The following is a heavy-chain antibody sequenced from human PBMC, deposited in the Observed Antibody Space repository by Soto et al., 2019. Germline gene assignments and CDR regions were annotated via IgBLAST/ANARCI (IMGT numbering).Heavy chain of an antibody. D-gene: IGHD6-19*01. CDR2: INPNTGGT. Sequence: GASVKVSCKASENSFSDYYIHWVRQAPGLGLEWMGWINPNTGGTNYIKKFQGRVTMTRDTSVSTAYMELTSLRSDDTAVFFCTRSKYNSGWFQVYFDSWGQGSPVTVS. V-gene: IGHV1-2*02. CDR3: TRSKYNSGWFQVYFDS. CDR1: ENSFSDYY. J-gene: IGHJ4*02.